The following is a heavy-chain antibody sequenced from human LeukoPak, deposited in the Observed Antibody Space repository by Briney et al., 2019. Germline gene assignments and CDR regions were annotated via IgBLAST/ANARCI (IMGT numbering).Heavy chain of an antibody. CDR2: ICSSGST. CDR3: AREDYDSRVFDY. Sequence: SQTLSLTCTVSGGSIRFGTYYGSWIRQPAGKGLEWIGRICSSGSTNYNPSLKSRVTISVDTSKNQFSLKLSSVTAADTAVYYCAREDYDSRVFDYWGQGTLVTVSS. D-gene: IGHD3-22*01. J-gene: IGHJ4*02. V-gene: IGHV4-61*02. CDR1: GGSIRFGTYY.